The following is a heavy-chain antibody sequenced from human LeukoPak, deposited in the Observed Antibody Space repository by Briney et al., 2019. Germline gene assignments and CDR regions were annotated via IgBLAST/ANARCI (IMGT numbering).Heavy chain of an antibody. J-gene: IGHJ5*02. Sequence: SETLSLTCTVSGGSISSHYWSWIRQPPGKGLEWIGYIYYSGSTNYNPSLKSRVTISVDTSKNQFSLKLSSVTAADTAVYYCARGGALVPAANYNWFDPWGQGTLVTVSS. CDR1: GGSISSHY. D-gene: IGHD2-2*01. V-gene: IGHV4-59*11. CDR2: IYYSGST. CDR3: ARGGALVPAANYNWFDP.